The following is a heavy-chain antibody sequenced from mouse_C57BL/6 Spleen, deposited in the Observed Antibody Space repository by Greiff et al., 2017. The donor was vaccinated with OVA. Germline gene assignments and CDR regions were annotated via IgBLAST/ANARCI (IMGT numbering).Heavy chain of an antibody. J-gene: IGHJ2*01. CDR2: IDPSDSYT. D-gene: IGHD3-2*02. V-gene: IGHV1-50*01. CDR1: GYTFTSYW. Sequence: QVQLQQPGAELVKPGASVKLSCKASGYTFTSYWMQWVKQRPGQGLEWIGEIDPSDSYTNSNQKFKGKATLTVDTSPSTAYMQLSSLTSEDSAVYYCARANSSGYVLDYWGQGTTLTVSS. CDR3: ARANSSGYVLDY.